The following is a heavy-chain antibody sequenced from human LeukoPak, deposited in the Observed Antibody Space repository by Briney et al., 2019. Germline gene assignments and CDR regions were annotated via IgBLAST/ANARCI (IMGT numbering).Heavy chain of an antibody. J-gene: IGHJ1*01. Sequence: ASVKVSCKASGYTFTGYYMHWVRQAPGQGLEWMGWINPNSGGTNYAQKFQGRVTMTRDTSISTAYMELSRLRSDDTAVYYCARVYMAAAAYFQHWGQGTLVTVSS. V-gene: IGHV1-2*02. CDR3: ARVYMAAAAYFQH. CDR2: INPNSGGT. D-gene: IGHD6-13*01. CDR1: GYTFTGYY.